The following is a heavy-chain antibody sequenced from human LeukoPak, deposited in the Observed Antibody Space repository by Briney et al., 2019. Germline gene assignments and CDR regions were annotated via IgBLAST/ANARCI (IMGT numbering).Heavy chain of an antibody. V-gene: IGHV4-59*07. CDR1: GGSIRSFY. CDR2: IFYSGST. J-gene: IGHJ4*02. CDR3: AKKLGSGSSGVSCYQFEH. D-gene: IGHD2-15*01. Sequence: SDTLSLTCTVSGGSIRSFYWSWIRQPPGKGLEWIGYIFYSGSTTYNPSLKSRVTMSVDTSKSQFSLRLSSVTAADTAVYYCAKKLGSGSSGVSCYQFEHWGQGTLVTVSS.